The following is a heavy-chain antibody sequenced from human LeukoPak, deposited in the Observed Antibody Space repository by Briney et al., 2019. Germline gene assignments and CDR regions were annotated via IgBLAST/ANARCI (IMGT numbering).Heavy chain of an antibody. D-gene: IGHD6-6*01. CDR1: GGSISSGSYY. V-gene: IGHV4-61*02. CDR2: IYTSGST. CDR3: AREVSSTAGDWFDP. J-gene: IGHJ5*02. Sequence: PSETLSLTCTVSGGSISSGSYYWSWIRQPAGKGLEWIGRIYTSGSTNYNPSLKSRVTMSVDTSKNQFSLKLSSVTAADTAVYYCAREVSSTAGDWFDPWGQGTLVTVSS.